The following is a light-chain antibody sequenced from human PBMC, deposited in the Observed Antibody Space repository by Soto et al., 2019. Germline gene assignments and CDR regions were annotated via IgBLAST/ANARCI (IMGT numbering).Light chain of an antibody. CDR2: DNN. CDR3: ATWDGSLPGEV. Sequence: QSVLTQSPSVSAAPGQTVTISCSGSSSNIGNNYVSWYQQLPGTDPKLLIYDNNKRPSGIPDRFSGSKSGTSGTLDITGLQTGDEADYYCATWDGSLPGEVFGGGTKVTVL. V-gene: IGLV1-51*01. J-gene: IGLJ2*01. CDR1: SSNIGNNY.